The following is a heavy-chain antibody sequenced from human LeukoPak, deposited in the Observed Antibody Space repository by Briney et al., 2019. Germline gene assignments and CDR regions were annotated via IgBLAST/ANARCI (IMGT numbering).Heavy chain of an antibody. V-gene: IGHV5-51*01. Sequence: GESLKISCKGSGYSFSSYWIGWGRQLPGKGLEWMGIIYPGDSDIRYSPSFQGQVTISADKSISTAYLQWSSLKASDTAIYYCARHGSGWSEAHYWGQGTLVTVSS. D-gene: IGHD6-19*01. CDR2: IYPGDSDI. CDR1: GYSFSSYW. CDR3: ARHGSGWSEAHY. J-gene: IGHJ4*02.